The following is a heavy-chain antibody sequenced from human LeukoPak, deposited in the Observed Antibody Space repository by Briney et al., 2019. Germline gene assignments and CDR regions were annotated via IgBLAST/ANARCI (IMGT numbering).Heavy chain of an antibody. J-gene: IGHJ4*02. D-gene: IGHD6-6*01. V-gene: IGHV3-30*02. Sequence: GGSLRLSCAASGFTFSSYGMHWVRQAPGKGLEWVAFIRYDGSNKYYADSVKGRFTISRDNSKNTLYLQMNSLRAEDTAVYYCAKDLEIMSSSGLTLDYWGQGTLVTVSS. CDR2: IRYDGSNK. CDR3: AKDLEIMSSSGLTLDY. CDR1: GFTFSSYG.